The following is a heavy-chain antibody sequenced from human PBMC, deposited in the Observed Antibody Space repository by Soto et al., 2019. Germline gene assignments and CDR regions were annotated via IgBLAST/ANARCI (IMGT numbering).Heavy chain of an antibody. V-gene: IGHV3-11*01. Sequence: QMQLVESGGGLVKPGGSLRLSCAASGFIVSDYDMTWIRQAPGKGLEWVSCITTGGTAMYYTDSMKGRFTISRDNAKNSVYLQMNDLREEDAAIYYCARHGGTFDPWGQGTLVSVSS. D-gene: IGHD1-7*01. CDR2: ITTGGTAM. CDR1: GFIVSDYD. J-gene: IGHJ5*02. CDR3: ARHGGTFDP.